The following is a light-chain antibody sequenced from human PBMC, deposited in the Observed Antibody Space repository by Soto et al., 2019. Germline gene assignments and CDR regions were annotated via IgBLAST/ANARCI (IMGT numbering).Light chain of an antibody. CDR1: SSNIGAGYD. Sequence: QAVVTQPPSVSGAPGQRVTISCTGSSSNIGAGYDVHWYQRLPGTAPKVLIYNNNNRPSGVPGRFSGSKSGTSASLAITGLQAEDEADYYCQSYDSSLSGSYVFGTGTKLTVL. CDR2: NNN. V-gene: IGLV1-40*01. J-gene: IGLJ1*01. CDR3: QSYDSSLSGSYV.